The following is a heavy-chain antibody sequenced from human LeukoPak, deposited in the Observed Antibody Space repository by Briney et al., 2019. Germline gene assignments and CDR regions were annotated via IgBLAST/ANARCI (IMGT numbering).Heavy chain of an antibody. V-gene: IGHV3-74*01. CDR2: INSDGSKT. J-gene: IGHJ3*02. Sequence: PGGSLRLSCAASGFTFSSYWMHWVRQAPGKGLMWVSRINSDGSKTVYADSVKGRFTISRDNAKNTLYLQMNSLRAEDTAVYYCAREGWSSGVYDIWGQGTMVTVSS. D-gene: IGHD1-26*01. CDR1: GFTFSSYW. CDR3: AREGWSSGVYDI.